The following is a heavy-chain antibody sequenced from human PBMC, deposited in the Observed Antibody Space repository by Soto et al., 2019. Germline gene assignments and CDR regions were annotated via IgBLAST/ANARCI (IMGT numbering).Heavy chain of an antibody. Sequence: SETLSLTCTVSGGSISSGGYYWSWIRQHPGKGLEWIGYIYYSGSTYYNPSLKSRVTISVDTSKNQFSLKLSSVTAADTAVYYCARDSRAKYYDFWSGYSNWFDPWGQGTLVTVSS. CDR3: ARDSRAKYYDFWSGYSNWFDP. CDR1: GGSISSGGYY. V-gene: IGHV4-31*03. CDR2: IYYSGST. J-gene: IGHJ5*02. D-gene: IGHD3-3*01.